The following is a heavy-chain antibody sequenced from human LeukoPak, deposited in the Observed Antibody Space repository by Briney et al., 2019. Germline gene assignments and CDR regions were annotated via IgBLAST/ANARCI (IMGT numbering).Heavy chain of an antibody. CDR2: ISGSGSGGST. V-gene: IGHV3-23*01. CDR3: AQDIAWGAFEH. J-gene: IGHJ4*02. Sequence: GGSLRLSCAASGFTFSSSAMSWVRQAPGKGLEWVSSISGSGSGGSTYYAGSVKGRFTISRNNSKNTLYLQMNSLRVEDTALYYCAQDIAWGAFEHWGQGTLVTVSS. CDR1: GFTFSSSA. D-gene: IGHD7-27*01.